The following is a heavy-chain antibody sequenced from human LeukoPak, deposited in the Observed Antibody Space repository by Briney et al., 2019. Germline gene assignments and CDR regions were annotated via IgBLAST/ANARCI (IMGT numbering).Heavy chain of an antibody. V-gene: IGHV3-74*01. CDR3: AKEISRGYSYADY. Sequence: PGGSLRLSCVASGFTFSSYWMHWVRQAPGKGLVWVSRINTDGTSTTYADSVKGRFTISRDNSKNTLYLQMNSLRAEDTAVYYCAKEISRGYSYADYWGQGTLVTVSS. CDR1: GFTFSSYW. J-gene: IGHJ4*02. D-gene: IGHD5-18*01. CDR2: INTDGTST.